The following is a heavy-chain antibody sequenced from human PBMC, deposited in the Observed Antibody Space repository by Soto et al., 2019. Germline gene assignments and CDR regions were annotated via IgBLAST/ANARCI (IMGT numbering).Heavy chain of an antibody. D-gene: IGHD4-17*01. CDR2: IYYSGST. Sequence: QLQLQESGPGLVKPSETLSLTCTVSGGSISSSSYYWGWIRQPPGKGLEWIGSIYYSGSTYYNPSVKRRVTIAVYPSKTQFSLKLSSVTAADTAVYYCARQGADYGDQGGWFDPWGQGTLVTVSS. V-gene: IGHV4-39*01. CDR1: GGSISSSSYY. CDR3: ARQGADYGDQGGWFDP. J-gene: IGHJ5*02.